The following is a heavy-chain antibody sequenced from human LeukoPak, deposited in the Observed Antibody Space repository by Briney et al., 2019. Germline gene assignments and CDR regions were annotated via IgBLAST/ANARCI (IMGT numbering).Heavy chain of an antibody. CDR3: ARGLVYYYGMDV. Sequence: GASVKVSCKASGYTFTSYDINWVRQATGQGLEWMGWMNPNSGNTGYAQKFQGRVTMTRNTSISTAYMELSSLRSEDTAVYHCARGLVYYYGMDVWGQGTTVTVSS. V-gene: IGHV1-8*01. J-gene: IGHJ6*02. CDR2: MNPNSGNT. D-gene: IGHD2-8*02. CDR1: GYTFTSYD.